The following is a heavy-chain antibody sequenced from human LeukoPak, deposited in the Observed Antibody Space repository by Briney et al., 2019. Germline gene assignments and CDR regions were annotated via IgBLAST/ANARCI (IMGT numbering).Heavy chain of an antibody. V-gene: IGHV3-9*03. CDR2: ISWNSNTI. CDR3: AKADGSGFSDAFDM. CDR1: GFAFDDYA. J-gene: IGHJ3*02. D-gene: IGHD3-22*01. Sequence: GGSLRLSCAASGFAFDDYAMHWVRQPPGKGLEWVSGISWNSNTIGYADTVKGRFTISGDNAKSSLYLQMNSLRAEDMALYYCAKADGSGFSDAFDMWGQGTMVTVSS.